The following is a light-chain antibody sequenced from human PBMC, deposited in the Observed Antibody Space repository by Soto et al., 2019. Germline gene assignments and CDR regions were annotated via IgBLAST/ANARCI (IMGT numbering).Light chain of an antibody. V-gene: IGKV1-9*01. Sequence: DIQMTQSPFSLSASVGDRVTITCRASQGISSYLAWYQQKPGKAPKLLIYTASTLQSGVPSRFSGSGSGKEFTLTISSLQPEDFATYYCQQFNSYPRTFGQGTKVDI. J-gene: IGKJ1*01. CDR1: QGISSY. CDR2: TAS. CDR3: QQFNSYPRT.